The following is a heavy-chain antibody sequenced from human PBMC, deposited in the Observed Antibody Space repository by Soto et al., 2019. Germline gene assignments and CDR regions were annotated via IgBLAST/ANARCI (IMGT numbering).Heavy chain of an antibody. V-gene: IGHV3-15*07. J-gene: IGHJ6*02. CDR1: GFTFSNAW. CDR3: TTLSITIFGVVLMDV. Sequence: PGGSLRLSCAASGFTFSNAWMNWVRQAPGKGLEWVGRIKSKTDGGTTDYAAPVKGRFTISRDDSKNTLCLQMNSLKTEDTAVYYCTTLSITIFGVVLMDVWGQGTTVTVSS. D-gene: IGHD3-3*01. CDR2: IKSKTDGGTT.